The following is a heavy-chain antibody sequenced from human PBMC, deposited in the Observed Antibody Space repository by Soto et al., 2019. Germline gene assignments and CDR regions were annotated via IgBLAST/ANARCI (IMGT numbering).Heavy chain of an antibody. D-gene: IGHD3-22*01. Sequence: GSLRLSCEVSGFTFSSYSMSWVRQAPGKGLEWVSYISGSGSVMDYADSVKGRFTIFRDNDKSSLYLQMNSLRDEDTAVYYCARDNYYDSSGLDYWGQGILVTVS. V-gene: IGHV3-48*02. CDR3: ARDNYYDSSGLDY. CDR1: GFTFSSYS. CDR2: ISGSGSVM. J-gene: IGHJ4*02.